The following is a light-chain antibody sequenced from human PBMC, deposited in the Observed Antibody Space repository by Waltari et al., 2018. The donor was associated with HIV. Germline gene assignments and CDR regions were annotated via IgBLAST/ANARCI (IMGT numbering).Light chain of an antibody. Sequence: QSALTQPASVSGSFGQSITIPCTGSSSDVGGYNLVSWYQHHPGKAPKLILYEFFKRPSGVSNRFSGSKSGNTASLTVSGLQAEDEGHYYCCSYAGSRIPFGGGTKLTVL. CDR2: EFF. J-gene: IGLJ2*01. V-gene: IGLV2-23*02. CDR1: SSDVGGYNL. CDR3: CSYAGSRIP.